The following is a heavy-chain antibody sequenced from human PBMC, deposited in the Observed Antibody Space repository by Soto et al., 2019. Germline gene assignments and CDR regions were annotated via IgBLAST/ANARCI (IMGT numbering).Heavy chain of an antibody. D-gene: IGHD3-22*01. CDR2: MYHSGNT. V-gene: IGHV4-30-2*06. Sequence: QMQLQESGSGLLQPSETLSLTCAVSGGSISSDASSWSWIRQSPGKGLEWIGYMYHSGNTTYNPCLNRRVTISVDRSQNQFSLRLSYVTAADTAVYYCASGGIGYYETSGFYPENFQHWGQGTLVTVSS. CDR1: GGSISSDASS. J-gene: IGHJ1*01. CDR3: ASGGIGYYETSGFYPENFQH.